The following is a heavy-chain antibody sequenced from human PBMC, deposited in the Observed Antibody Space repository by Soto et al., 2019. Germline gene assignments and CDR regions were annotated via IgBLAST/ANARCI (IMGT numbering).Heavy chain of an antibody. V-gene: IGHV3-49*03. D-gene: IGHD6-19*01. CDR2: IRSKAYGGTT. Sequence: GGSVRLSCTASGFTFGDYAMSWFRKAPGKGLEWVGFIRSKAYGGTTEYAASVKGRFTISRDDSKSIAYLQMNSLKTEDTAVYYCTRDRIAVAGTAGYWGQGTLVTVSS. J-gene: IGHJ4*02. CDR1: GFTFGDYA. CDR3: TRDRIAVAGTAGY.